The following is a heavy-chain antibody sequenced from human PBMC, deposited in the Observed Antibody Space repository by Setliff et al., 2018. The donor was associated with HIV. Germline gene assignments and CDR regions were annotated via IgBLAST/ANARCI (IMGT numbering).Heavy chain of an antibody. CDR1: GGSFSGYY. J-gene: IGHJ4*02. V-gene: IGHV4-34*01. D-gene: IGHD3-10*01. CDR2: INHSGSA. Sequence: KSSETLSLTCAVYGGSFSGYYWSWIRQPPGKGLEWIGEINHSGSANYNPSLKSRVTISVDTSKNQFSLKLSAVTAADTAVYYCARGGILAIRGVSQIDYWGQGTLVTVSS. CDR3: ARGGILAIRGVSQIDY.